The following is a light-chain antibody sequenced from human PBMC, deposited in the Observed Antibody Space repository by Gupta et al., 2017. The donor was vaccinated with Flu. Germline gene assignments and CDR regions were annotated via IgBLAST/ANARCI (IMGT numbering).Light chain of an antibody. CDR1: QSITTY. CDR2: AAS. J-gene: IGKJ2*01. CDR3: QQSDSTPYT. Sequence: DMVTFTCRATQSITTYLVWYHQKPGIAPDLLMYAASSLQSGVASRFSGSGSGTDFALSISSLQPEAFATYFCQQSDSTPYTFGQGTKLEIK. V-gene: IGKV1-39*01.